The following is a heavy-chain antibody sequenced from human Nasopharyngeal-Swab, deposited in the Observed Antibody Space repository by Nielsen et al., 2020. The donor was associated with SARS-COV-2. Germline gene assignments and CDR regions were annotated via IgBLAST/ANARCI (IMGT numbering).Heavy chain of an antibody. J-gene: IGHJ6*02. CDR2: IGTAGDT. D-gene: IGHD6-13*01. CDR1: GFTFSSYD. CDR3: AREAVESSSWYYGMDV. V-gene: IGHV3-13*01. Sequence: GSLRLSCAASGFTFSSYDMHWVRQATGKGLEWVSAIGTAGDTYYPGSVKGRFTISRENAKNSLYLQMNSLRAGDTAVYYCAREAVESSSWYYGMDVWGQGTTVTVSS.